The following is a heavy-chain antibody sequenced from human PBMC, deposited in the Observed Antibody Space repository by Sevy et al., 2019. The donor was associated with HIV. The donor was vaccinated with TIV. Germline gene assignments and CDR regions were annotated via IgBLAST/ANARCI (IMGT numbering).Heavy chain of an antibody. Sequence: GGSLRLSCAASGFTFSNYGMHWVRQAPGKGLEWVSVIYSGGSTYYADSVKGRFTISRDNSKNTLYLQMNSLRAEDTAVYYCARGSFGVVKSFDYWGQGTLVTVSS. D-gene: IGHD3-3*01. CDR1: GFTFSNYG. CDR2: IYSGGST. V-gene: IGHV3-NL1*01. CDR3: ARGSFGVVKSFDY. J-gene: IGHJ4*02.